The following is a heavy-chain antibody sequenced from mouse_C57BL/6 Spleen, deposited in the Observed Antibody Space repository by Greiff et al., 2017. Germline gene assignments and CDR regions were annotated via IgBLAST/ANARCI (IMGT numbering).Heavy chain of an antibody. CDR1: GFTFSSYT. V-gene: IGHV5-9*01. D-gene: IGHD1-3*01. CDR3: ARHNSGWYFDV. J-gene: IGHJ1*03. CDR2: ISGGGGNT. Sequence: EVKLVESGGGLVKPGGSLKLSCAASGFTFSSYTMSWVRQTPEKRLEWVATISGGGGNTNYPDSVKGRFTISRDNAKNTLYLQMSSLRSEDTALYYCARHNSGWYFDVWGTGTTVTVSS.